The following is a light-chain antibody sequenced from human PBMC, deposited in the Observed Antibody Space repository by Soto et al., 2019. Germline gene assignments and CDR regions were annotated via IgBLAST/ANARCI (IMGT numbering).Light chain of an antibody. CDR3: QQYGSSPGT. J-gene: IGKJ1*01. Sequence: EIVLTQSPDTLSLSPGERATLSCRASQSVSSSYLVWYQQKPGQAPRLLIYGASSRATGIPDRFSGSGSGTDFTLTISRLEPEDFAVYYCQQYGSSPGTFGQGTKVEIK. V-gene: IGKV3-20*01. CDR1: QSVSSSY. CDR2: GAS.